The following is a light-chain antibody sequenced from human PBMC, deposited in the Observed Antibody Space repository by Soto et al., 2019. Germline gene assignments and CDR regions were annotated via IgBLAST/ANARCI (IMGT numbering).Light chain of an antibody. Sequence: EIVMTQSPATLSVSPGERATLSCMASQSVSSNVAWYQQIPGQTPRLLIYGASTRATTIPVRFSGSGSGTEFTLTISSLQSEDFAVYYCHQYDDGPYTFGQGTKVDI. CDR3: HQYDDGPYT. CDR1: QSVSSN. V-gene: IGKV3-15*01. J-gene: IGKJ2*01. CDR2: GAS.